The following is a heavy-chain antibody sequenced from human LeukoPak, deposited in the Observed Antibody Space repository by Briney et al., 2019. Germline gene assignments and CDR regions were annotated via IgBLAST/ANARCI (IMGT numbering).Heavy chain of an antibody. CDR1: GFPFSRNA. Sequence: PGGSLRLSCAAAGFPFSRNALSWVRQAPGEGLDWVSSISVSSTTYYLDSVKGRFTISRDNSNNALLLQMNSLRAEDTALYYCAKCNLDNCREGFHIWGQGTMVTVSS. CDR3: AKCNLDNCREGFHI. D-gene: IGHD1-1*01. J-gene: IGHJ3*02. CDR2: ISVSSTT. V-gene: IGHV3-23*01.